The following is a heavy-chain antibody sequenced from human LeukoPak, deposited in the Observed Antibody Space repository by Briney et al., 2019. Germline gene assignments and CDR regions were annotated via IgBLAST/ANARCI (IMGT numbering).Heavy chain of an antibody. D-gene: IGHD5-24*01. Sequence: SGTLSLTCAVYGGSFSGYYWSWIRQPPGKGLEWIGEINHSGSTNYNPSLKSRVTISVDTSKNQFSLKLSSVTAADTAVYYCARDGYNLIWFDPWGQGTLVTVSS. CDR1: GGSFSGYY. CDR3: ARDGYNLIWFDP. CDR2: INHSGST. J-gene: IGHJ5*02. V-gene: IGHV4-34*01.